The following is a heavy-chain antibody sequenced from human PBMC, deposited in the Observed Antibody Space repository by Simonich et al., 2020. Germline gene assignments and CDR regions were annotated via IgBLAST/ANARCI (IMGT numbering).Heavy chain of an antibody. CDR3: ARDREVYGSGSYYNY. V-gene: IGHV3-7*01. D-gene: IGHD3-10*01. Sequence: EVQLVESGGGLVQPGGSLRLSCAASGFTFSSFWMSWVRQAAGKGLEWVTNRKQGGSDKYYVDTGKGRFTTSRDNAKNSLYLQMNSLRAEDTAVYYCARDREVYGSGSYYNYWGQGTLVTVSS. J-gene: IGHJ4*02. CDR2: RKQGGSDK. CDR1: GFTFSSFW.